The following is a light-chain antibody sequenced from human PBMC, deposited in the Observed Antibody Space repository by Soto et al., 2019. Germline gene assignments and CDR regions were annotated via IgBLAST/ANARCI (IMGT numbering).Light chain of an antibody. V-gene: IGLV2-14*01. CDR3: SLYTSENAYV. J-gene: IGLJ1*01. CDR1: SSDFTTYHY. CDR2: EVS. Sequence: QSALTQPASVSGSPGQSITISCTGSSSDFTTYHYVSWYRQHPGKAPKLMIYEVSKRPSGVPDRFSGSKSGNTASLTISGLQAADEADYYCSLYTSENAYVFGTGTKVTVL.